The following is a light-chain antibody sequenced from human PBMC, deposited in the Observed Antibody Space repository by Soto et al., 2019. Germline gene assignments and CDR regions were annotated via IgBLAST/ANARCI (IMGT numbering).Light chain of an antibody. CDR3: SSYSSSATPYV. J-gene: IGLJ1*01. CDR2: EVT. Sequence: QSVLTQRASVSGSPGQSITISCIGTSSDIGPYNYVSWYQQHPDKAPKLILYEVTNRPSGASDRFSGSKSGNAAFLTISGLQAEDEADYYCSSYSSSATPYVFGTGTKVTVL. CDR1: SSDIGPYNY. V-gene: IGLV2-14*01.